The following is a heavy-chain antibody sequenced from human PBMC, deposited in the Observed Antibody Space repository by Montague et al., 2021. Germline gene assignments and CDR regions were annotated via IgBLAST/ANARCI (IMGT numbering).Heavy chain of an antibody. CDR1: DFTFSTYA. CDR2: IWYDGSNK. V-gene: IGHV3-33*01. CDR3: AREVAPGSGSNSVDY. Sequence: SRRLSCAASDFTFSTYAMHWVRQAPGKGLEWVAVIWYDGSNKFYADSVKGRFTISRDNSKNTLYLQMNNLRAEDTAMYYCAREVAPGSGSNSVDYWGQGTLVTVSS. J-gene: IGHJ4*02. D-gene: IGHD3-10*01.